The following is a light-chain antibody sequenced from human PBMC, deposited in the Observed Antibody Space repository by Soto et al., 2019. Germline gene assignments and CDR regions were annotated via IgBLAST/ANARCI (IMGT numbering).Light chain of an antibody. J-gene: IGLJ2*01. Sequence: QSALTQPRSVSGSPGQSVTISCTGTSSDVGGYDYVSWYQQHPGKAPKVIIYDVSKRPSGVPDRFSGSKSGSTASLTISGLQTEDESDYYCCSYAGRYILVFGGGTKLTVL. CDR2: DVS. CDR1: SSDVGGYDY. V-gene: IGLV2-11*01. CDR3: CSYAGRYILV.